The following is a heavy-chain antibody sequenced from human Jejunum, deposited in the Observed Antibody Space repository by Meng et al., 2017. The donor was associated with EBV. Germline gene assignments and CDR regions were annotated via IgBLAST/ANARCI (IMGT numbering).Heavy chain of an antibody. J-gene: IGHJ4*02. V-gene: IGHV1-2*06. CDR2: MNTNCAST. CDR1: GSFLTTCY. D-gene: IGHD3-9*01. CDR3: ARATLSSYHDRFFDY. Sequence: QVQLVQPGPDAKKPGPALNVTCKASGSFLTTCYYYWVRKAPEQGIGWVGRMNTNCASTTYAHKFQDRVTMTTVTSINTDYMDLSRLRSDDTAVYYCARATLSSYHDRFFDYWGQGTLVTVSS.